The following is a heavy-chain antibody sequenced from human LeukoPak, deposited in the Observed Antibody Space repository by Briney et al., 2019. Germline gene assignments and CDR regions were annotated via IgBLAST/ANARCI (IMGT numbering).Heavy chain of an antibody. V-gene: IGHV4-4*07. D-gene: IGHD2-2*01. CDR2: ISGTGNT. CDR3: ARSGSSRGYPIMK. Sequence: SETLSLTCIVSGGSMTNYYWHWIRQSAGEGLEWLGHISGTGNTDFNPSLNSRLTISIDKSQNQFFLKWTSVTAADTAVFYWARSGSSRGYPIMKWGQGILV. CDR1: GGSMTNYY. J-gene: IGHJ4*02.